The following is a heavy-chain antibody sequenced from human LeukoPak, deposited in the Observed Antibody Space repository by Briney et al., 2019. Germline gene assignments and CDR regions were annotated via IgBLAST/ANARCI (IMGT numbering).Heavy chain of an antibody. J-gene: IGHJ6*03. CDR3: ARRRYYGSGSYYKYYYYYMDV. CDR1: GGSFSGYY. V-gene: IGHV4-34*01. CDR2: INHSGST. D-gene: IGHD3-10*01. Sequence: PSETLSLTCAVYGGSFSGYYWSWIRQPPGKGLEWIGEINHSGSTNYNPSLKSRVTISVDTSKNQFSLKLSSVTAADAAVYYCARRRYYGSGSYYKYYYYYMDVWGKGTTVTISS.